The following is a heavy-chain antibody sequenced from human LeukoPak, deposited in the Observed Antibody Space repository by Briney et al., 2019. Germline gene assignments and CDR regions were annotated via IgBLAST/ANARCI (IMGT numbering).Heavy chain of an antibody. D-gene: IGHD3-22*01. CDR3: ARRYDSSGYYIAC. CDR2: IYPGGSDT. V-gene: IGHV5-51*01. J-gene: IGHJ4*02. CDR1: GYSFTSYW. Sequence: GESLKIPCRGSGYSFTSYWIGWVRQMPGKGLEWMGIIYPGGSDTRYSPSFQGQVTISADTSISTAYLQWSSLKASDTAMYYCARRYDSSGYYIACWGQGTLVTVSS.